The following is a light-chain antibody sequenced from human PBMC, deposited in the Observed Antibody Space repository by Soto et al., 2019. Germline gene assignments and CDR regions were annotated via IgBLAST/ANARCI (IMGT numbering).Light chain of an antibody. CDR2: DAS. CDR1: QSVSSY. J-gene: IGKJ3*01. CDR3: QQRNNCLGFT. V-gene: IGKV3-11*01. Sequence: EIVLTQSPATLSLSPGERATLSCRASQSVSSYLAWYQQKPGQAPRLLIYDASNRATGIPARFSGSGSGTDFTLTISSLEPEDFPVYYYQQRNNCLGFTFGPGTKVDIK.